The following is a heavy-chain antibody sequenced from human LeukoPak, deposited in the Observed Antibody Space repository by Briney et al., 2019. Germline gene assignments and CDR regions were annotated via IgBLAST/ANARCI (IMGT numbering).Heavy chain of an antibody. J-gene: IGHJ3*02. D-gene: IGHD1-26*01. V-gene: IGHV3-9*03. CDR2: ISWKSGSI. Sequence: GGSLRLSCAASGFTFSSYWMHWVRQAPGKGLEWVSGISWKSGSIGYADSVKGRFTISRDNAKNSLYLQMNSLRAEDMALYYCAKGTSGSYYLDAFDIWGQGTMVTVSS. CDR1: GFTFSSYW. CDR3: AKGTSGSYYLDAFDI.